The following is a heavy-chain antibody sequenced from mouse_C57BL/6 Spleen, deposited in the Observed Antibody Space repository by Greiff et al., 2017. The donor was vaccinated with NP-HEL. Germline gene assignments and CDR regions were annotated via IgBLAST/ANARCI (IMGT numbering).Heavy chain of an antibody. D-gene: IGHD4-1*02. J-gene: IGHJ1*03. CDR2: IWSGGST. CDR3: ARNPNWDDWYFDV. V-gene: IGHV2-2*01. Sequence: VQRVESGPGLVQPSQSLSITCTASGFSLTSYGVHWVRQSPGKGLEWLGVIWSGGSTDYNAAFISRLSISKDNSKSQVFFKMNSLQADDTAIYYCARNPNWDDWYFDVWGTGTTVTVSS. CDR1: GFSLTSYG.